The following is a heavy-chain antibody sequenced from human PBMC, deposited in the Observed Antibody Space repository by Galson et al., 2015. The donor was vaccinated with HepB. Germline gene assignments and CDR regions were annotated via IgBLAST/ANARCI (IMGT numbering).Heavy chain of an antibody. J-gene: IGHJ3*02. V-gene: IGHV1-18*04. CDR2: ISAYNGNT. CDR3: ARDPGIVVVVAAPNDAFDI. D-gene: IGHD2-15*01. Sequence: SVKVSCKASGYTFTSYGISWVRQAPGQGLEWMGWISAYNGNTNYAQKLQGSVTMTTDTSTSTAYMELRSLRSGDTAAYYCARDPGIVVVVAAPNDAFDIWGQGTMVTVSS. CDR1: GYTFTSYG.